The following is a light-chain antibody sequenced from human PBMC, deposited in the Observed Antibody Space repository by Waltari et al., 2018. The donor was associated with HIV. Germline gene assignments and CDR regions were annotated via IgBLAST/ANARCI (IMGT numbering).Light chain of an antibody. CDR1: QNILSSSNNTTY. J-gene: IGKJ4*01. CDR2: WAS. CDR3: QQYYRTPLT. Sequence: IVLTQSPQSLALSLGERATITCKASQNILSSSNNTTYLAWYQQKPRQTPKRLISWASNRKSGVPDRFSGSGSGTDFTLIINSLQAEDVAVYFCQQYYRTPLTFGGGTKVEIK. V-gene: IGKV4-1*01.